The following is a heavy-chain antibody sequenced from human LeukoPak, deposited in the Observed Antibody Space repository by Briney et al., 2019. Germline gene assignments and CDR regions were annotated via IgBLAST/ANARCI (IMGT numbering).Heavy chain of an antibody. J-gene: IGHJ6*03. V-gene: IGHV1-69*06. CDR1: GGTFSSYA. D-gene: IGHD5-12*01. CDR3: ARRGYPVYYYYMDV. CDR2: IIPIFGTA. Sequence: SVKVSCKASGGTFSSYAISWVRQAPGQGLEWMGGIIPIFGTANYAQKFQGRVTITADKSTSTAYMELRSLRSDDTAVYYCARRGYPVYYYYMDVWGKGTTVTISS.